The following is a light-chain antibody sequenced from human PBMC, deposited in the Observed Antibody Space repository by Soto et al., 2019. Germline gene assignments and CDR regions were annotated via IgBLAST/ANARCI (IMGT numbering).Light chain of an antibody. V-gene: IGKV1-39*01. CDR3: QQSYSTPFT. CDR2: ATS. CDR1: QYTSSY. Sequence: DIQMTQSPSSLSASVGDRVTITCRASQYTSSYLNWYQQKPGKAPKILIYATSSLQSGVPSRFSGSGSGTDFTLTISSLQPEDFATYYCQQSYSTPFTFGPGTTVDVK. J-gene: IGKJ3*01.